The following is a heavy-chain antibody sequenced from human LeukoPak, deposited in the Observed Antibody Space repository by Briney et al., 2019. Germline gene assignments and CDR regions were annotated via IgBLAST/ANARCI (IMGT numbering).Heavy chain of an antibody. CDR2: ISAYNGNT. D-gene: IGHD3-22*01. CDR3: AREIYYDSSGYYDDAFDI. J-gene: IGHJ3*02. Sequence: ASVKVSCKASGYTFTSDGISWVRQAPGQGLEWMGWISAYNGNTNYAQKLQGRVTMTTDTSTSTAYMELRSLRSDDTAVYYCAREIYYDSSGYYDDAFDIWGQGTMVTVSS. CDR1: GYTFTSDG. V-gene: IGHV1-18*01.